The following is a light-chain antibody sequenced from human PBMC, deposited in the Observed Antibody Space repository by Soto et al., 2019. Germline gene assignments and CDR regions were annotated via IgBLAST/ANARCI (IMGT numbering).Light chain of an antibody. CDR3: QQYNNWPPWT. J-gene: IGKJ1*01. CDR1: QSVSSN. Sequence: EIVLTQSPATLSVSPGERASLSCLASQSVSSNLAWYQYTPGQAPRLLIYGASTRATGIPARFSGSGSGTEFTLTISSLQSEDFAVYYCQQYNNWPPWTFGQGTKV. V-gene: IGKV3-15*01. CDR2: GAS.